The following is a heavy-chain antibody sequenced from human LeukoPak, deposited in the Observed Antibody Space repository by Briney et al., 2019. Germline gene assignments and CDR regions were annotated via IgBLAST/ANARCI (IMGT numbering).Heavy chain of an antibody. Sequence: ASVKVSCKASGYTFTDYYIHWVRQAPGQGLEYMGWISPNSGGTNYAQMFKGRVTMTSDTSINTAFMELRSLRSDDTAVFYCARDSTGGYPDYWGQGTLVTVSA. CDR2: ISPNSGGT. D-gene: IGHD7-27*01. CDR3: ARDSTGGYPDY. CDR1: GYTFTDYY. J-gene: IGHJ4*02. V-gene: IGHV1-2*02.